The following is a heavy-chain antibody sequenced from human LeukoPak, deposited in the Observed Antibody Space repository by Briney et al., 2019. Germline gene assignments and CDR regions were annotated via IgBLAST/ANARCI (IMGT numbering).Heavy chain of an antibody. CDR2: INHSGST. CDR3: ASGSSWYDY. D-gene: IGHD6-13*01. J-gene: IGHJ4*02. V-gene: IGHV4-34*01. CDR1: GGSFSGYY. Sequence: SETLSLTCAVYGGSFSGYYWSWIRQPPGEGLEWIGEINHSGSTNYNPSLKSRVTISVDTSKNQFSLKLSSVTAADTAVYYCASGSSWYDYWGQGTLVTVSS.